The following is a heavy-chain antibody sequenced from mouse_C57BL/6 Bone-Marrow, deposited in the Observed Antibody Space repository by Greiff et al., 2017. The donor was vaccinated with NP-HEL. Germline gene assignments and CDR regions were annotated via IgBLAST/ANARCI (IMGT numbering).Heavy chain of an antibody. J-gene: IGHJ2*01. Sequence: EVQLQQSGAELVRPGASVKLSCTASGFNIKDDYMHWVKQRPEQGLEWIGWIDPENGDTEYASKFQGKATITADTSSNTAYLQLSSLTSEDTAVYYCTADYYCSSYDLDYWGQGTTLTVSS. D-gene: IGHD1-1*01. CDR2: IDPENGDT. CDR3: TADYYCSSYDLDY. V-gene: IGHV14-4*01. CDR1: GFNIKDDY.